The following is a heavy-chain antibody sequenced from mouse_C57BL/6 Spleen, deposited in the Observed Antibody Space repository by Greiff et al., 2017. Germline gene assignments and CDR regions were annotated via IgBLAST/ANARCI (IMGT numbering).Heavy chain of an antibody. Sequence: QVQLQQPGAELVKPGASVKLSCKASGYTFTSYWMHWVKQRPGQGLEWIGMIHPNSGSTNYNEKFKSKATLTVDKSSSTAYLQLSSLTSEDSAVSYCARDGAAVIDYWGKGTTLTVSS. CDR1: GYTFTSYW. CDR3: ARDGAAVIDY. CDR2: IHPNSGST. V-gene: IGHV1-64*01. J-gene: IGHJ2*01. D-gene: IGHD1-1*02.